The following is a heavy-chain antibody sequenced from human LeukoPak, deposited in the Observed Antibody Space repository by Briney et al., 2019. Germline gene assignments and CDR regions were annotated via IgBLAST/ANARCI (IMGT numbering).Heavy chain of an antibody. CDR2: IYVGDSDT. Sequence: GLEWMGIIYVGDSDTRYRPSFQGQVTISVDKSINTAYLQWSSLKASDTAMYYCARVVDYDTSGYQTKNWFDPWGQGTLVTVSS. J-gene: IGHJ5*02. V-gene: IGHV5-51*01. D-gene: IGHD3-22*01. CDR3: ARVVDYDTSGYQTKNWFDP.